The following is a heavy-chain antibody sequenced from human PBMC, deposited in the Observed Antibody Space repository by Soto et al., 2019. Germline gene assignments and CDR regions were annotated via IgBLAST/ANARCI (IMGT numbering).Heavy chain of an antibody. Sequence: PGGSLRLSCAASGFTFSSYCMHWVRQAPGKGLEWVAVISYDGINKYYADSVKGRFTISRDNSKNTLYLQMNSLRAEDTAVYYCAKEGYYYGMDVLGQGTTVPVSS. CDR1: GFTFSSYC. CDR3: AKEGYYYGMDV. V-gene: IGHV3-30*18. CDR2: ISYDGINK. J-gene: IGHJ6*02.